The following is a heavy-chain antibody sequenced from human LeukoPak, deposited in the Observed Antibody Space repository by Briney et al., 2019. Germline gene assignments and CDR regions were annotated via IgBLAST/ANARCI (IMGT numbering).Heavy chain of an antibody. CDR2: INPNSGGT. Sequence: PGGSLRLSCAASGYTFTGYYMHWVRQAPGQGLGWMGWINPNSGGTNYAQKFQGRVTMTRDTSISTAYMELSRLRSDDTAVYYCARDLAADVDYWGQGTLVTVSS. V-gene: IGHV1-2*02. D-gene: IGHD6-13*01. CDR1: GYTFTGYY. CDR3: ARDLAADVDY. J-gene: IGHJ4*02.